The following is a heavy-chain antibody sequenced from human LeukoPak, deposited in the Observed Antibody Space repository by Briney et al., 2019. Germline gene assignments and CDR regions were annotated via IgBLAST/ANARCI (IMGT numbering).Heavy chain of an antibody. CDR2: MNTNSGNT. Sequence: ASVKVSCKASGYTFTSYDINWVRQATGQGLEWMGWMNTNSGNTGYAQKFQGRVTMTRNTSISTAYMELSSLRSEDTVVYYCARGRRFPLDYYYYYMDVWGKGTTVTVSS. J-gene: IGHJ6*03. CDR3: ARGRRFPLDYYYYYMDV. CDR1: GYTFTSYD. V-gene: IGHV1-8*01.